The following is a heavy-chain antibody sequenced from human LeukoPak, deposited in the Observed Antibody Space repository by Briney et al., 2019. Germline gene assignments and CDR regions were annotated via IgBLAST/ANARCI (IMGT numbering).Heavy chain of an antibody. D-gene: IGHD1-26*01. V-gene: IGHV4-61*01. CDR2: FYYSGST. Sequence: SETLSLTCTVSGGSVSSGSYYWSWIRQPPGKGLEWIGNFYYSGSTNYNPSLKSRVTISVDTSKNQFSLKLSSVTAADTAVYYCARGELRRKVFDYWGQGTLVTVSS. CDR3: ARGELRRKVFDY. J-gene: IGHJ4*02. CDR1: GGSVSSGSYY.